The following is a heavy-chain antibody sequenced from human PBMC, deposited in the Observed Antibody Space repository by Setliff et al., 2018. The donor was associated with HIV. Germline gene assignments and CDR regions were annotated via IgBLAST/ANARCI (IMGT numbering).Heavy chain of an antibody. D-gene: IGHD3-3*01. Sequence: GGSLRLSCIASGFTFSYSGMHWVRQAPGKGLDWLALISFDGSNKYYADSVKGRFTISRDYSKNTLYLQMNSLRDEDTAVYYCAKDVGGGSGHYPLYMDVRGKGTTVTVSS. CDR2: ISFDGSNK. J-gene: IGHJ6*03. CDR3: AKDVGGGSGHYPLYMDV. V-gene: IGHV3-30*06. CDR1: GFTFSYSG.